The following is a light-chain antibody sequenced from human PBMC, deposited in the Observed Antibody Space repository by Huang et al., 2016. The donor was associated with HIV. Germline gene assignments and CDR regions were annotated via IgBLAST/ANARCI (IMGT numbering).Light chain of an antibody. CDR2: GAS. CDR3: QQYYKSPQT. CDR1: QSLLSSSTNKNY. V-gene: IGKV4-1*01. Sequence: DILLTQSPDSMAVSLGELATLTCRSSQSLLSSSTNKNYLAWFQQRPGQPPKLLVFGASSREAGIPARFTGGGSGTQFALTISNVKTEDVAIYYCQQYYKSPQTFGPGTRVEI. J-gene: IGKJ1*01.